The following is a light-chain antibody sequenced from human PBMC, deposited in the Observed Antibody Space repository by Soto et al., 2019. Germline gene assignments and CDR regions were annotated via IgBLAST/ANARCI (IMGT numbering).Light chain of an antibody. J-gene: IGLJ3*02. CDR2: EVT. CDR3: SSYAGSNNLV. CDR1: SSDVVGYNY. Sequence: SALTQPPSASGSPGQSVTISCTGTSSDVVGYNYVSWYQQHPGKAPKLMIYEVTKRPSGVPDRFSGSKSGNTASLTVSGLQAEDEADYYCSSYAGSNNLVFGGGTKVTVL. V-gene: IGLV2-8*01.